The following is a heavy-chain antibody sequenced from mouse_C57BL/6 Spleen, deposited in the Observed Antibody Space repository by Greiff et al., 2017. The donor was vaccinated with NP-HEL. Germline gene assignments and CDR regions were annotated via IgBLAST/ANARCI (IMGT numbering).Heavy chain of an antibody. J-gene: IGHJ3*01. CDR3: AKKGDYRGFAY. D-gene: IGHD2-4*01. CDR1: GFSLTSYG. CDR2: IWRGGST. V-gene: IGHV2-5*01. Sequence: VKLMESGPGLVQPSQSLSISCTVSGFSLTSYGVHWVRQSPGKGLEWLGVIWRGGSTDYNAAFMTRLGKTKDNSKSQVFFKMNSLQADDDAVYYCAKKGDYRGFAYWGQGTLVTVSA.